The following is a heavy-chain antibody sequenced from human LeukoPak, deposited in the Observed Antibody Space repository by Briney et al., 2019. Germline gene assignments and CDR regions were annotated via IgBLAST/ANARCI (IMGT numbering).Heavy chain of an antibody. CDR2: ISAYNGNT. CDR3: ARGGRAITFGGVIALASDY. J-gene: IGHJ4*02. V-gene: IGHV1-18*01. CDR1: GYTFTSYG. D-gene: IGHD3-16*02. Sequence: ASVKVSCKASGYTFTSYGISWVRQAPGQGLEWMGWISAYNGNTNYAQKLQGRVTMTTDTSTSTAYMELRSLRSDDTAVYYCARGGRAITFGGVIALASDYWGQGTLVTVSS.